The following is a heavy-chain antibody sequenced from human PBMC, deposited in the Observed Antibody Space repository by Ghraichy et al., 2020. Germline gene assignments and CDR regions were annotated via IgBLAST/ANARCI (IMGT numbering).Heavy chain of an antibody. V-gene: IGHV3-48*02. D-gene: IGHD2-8*01. Sequence: GESLNISCAASGFTFSSYSMNWVRQAPGKGLEWVSYISSSSSTIYYADSVKGRFTISRDNAKNSLYLQMNSLRDEDTAVYYCARSGGGYCTNGVCYTGFDYWGQGTLVTVSS. CDR2: ISSSSSTI. J-gene: IGHJ4*02. CDR3: ARSGGGYCTNGVCYTGFDY. CDR1: GFTFSSYS.